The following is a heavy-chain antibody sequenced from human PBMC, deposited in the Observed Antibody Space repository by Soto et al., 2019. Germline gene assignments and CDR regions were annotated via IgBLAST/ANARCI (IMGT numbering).Heavy chain of an antibody. J-gene: IGHJ3*02. V-gene: IGHV4-4*02. CDR1: GGSISSSNW. D-gene: IGHD3-10*01. CDR2: IYHSGST. CDR3: ATLWFVELSTYDAFDI. Sequence: NPXDTLALTYAVAGGSISSSNWWSWVRQPPVKGLEWIGEIYHSGSTNYNPSLKSRVTISVDKSKNQFSLKLISVTAADTAVYYCATLWFVELSTYDAFDISGQGSMVTVSS.